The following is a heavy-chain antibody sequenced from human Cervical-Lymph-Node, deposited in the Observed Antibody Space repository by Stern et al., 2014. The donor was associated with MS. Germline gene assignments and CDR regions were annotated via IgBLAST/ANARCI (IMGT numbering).Heavy chain of an antibody. CDR1: GFTFSNYW. Sequence: MQLVQYGGGLVPPGESLRLSCAVSGFTFSNYWLTRVRQAPGKGLEWGASIKTDGSEKFNLSSVKGGFTISRDNARNSLYLQMNSRRAEDTAVYYCARAVRELGTWGQGTLVTVSS. D-gene: IGHD1-7*01. CDR3: ARAVRELGT. J-gene: IGHJ5*02. CDR2: IKTDGSEK. V-gene: IGHV3-7*01.